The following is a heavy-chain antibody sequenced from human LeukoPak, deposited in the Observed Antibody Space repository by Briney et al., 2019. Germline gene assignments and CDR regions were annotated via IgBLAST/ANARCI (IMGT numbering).Heavy chain of an antibody. CDR3: AKQLGYCSDGSCYFPY. J-gene: IGHJ4*02. Sequence: GGSLRLSCAASGFTFSSYAMSWVRQAPGKGLAWISTVSASGDSTSYADSMQGRFTISRDNSKSTLCLQMNSLRAEDTAVYYCAKQLGYCSDGSCYFPYWGQGTLVTVSS. CDR1: GFTFSSYA. D-gene: IGHD2-15*01. V-gene: IGHV3-23*01. CDR2: VSASGDST.